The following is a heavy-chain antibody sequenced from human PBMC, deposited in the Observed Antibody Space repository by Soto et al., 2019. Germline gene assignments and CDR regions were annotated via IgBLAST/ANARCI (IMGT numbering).Heavy chain of an antibody. Sequence: QVQLVESGGGLVKPGGSLRLSCAASGFTFSDYYMSWIRQAPGKGLEWVSYISGSGSYRNYPDCLKGRFTVSRDNAKNSLYLQMNSLSAEDTAVYYCARERNPLIYNSYGMDVWGQGTTVIVSS. D-gene: IGHD1-1*01. J-gene: IGHJ6*02. V-gene: IGHV3-11*06. CDR1: GFTFSDYY. CDR3: ARERNPLIYNSYGMDV. CDR2: ISGSGSYR.